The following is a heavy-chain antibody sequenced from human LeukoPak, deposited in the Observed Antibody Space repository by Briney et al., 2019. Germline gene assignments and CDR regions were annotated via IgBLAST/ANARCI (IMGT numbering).Heavy chain of an antibody. V-gene: IGHV3-48*03. J-gene: IGHJ4*02. D-gene: IGHD2-15*01. CDR3: ARVGRDSQHLDY. CDR1: GFTSSSYE. Sequence: GGSLSLSCTASGFTSSSYELNWVRQPPGKGLEWVSYISTSGDIIHYAHSVKGRLTFSRDNAKNSLYLQINSLRAEDTAVYYCARVGRDSQHLDYWGPGTLVTVSS. CDR2: ISTSGDII.